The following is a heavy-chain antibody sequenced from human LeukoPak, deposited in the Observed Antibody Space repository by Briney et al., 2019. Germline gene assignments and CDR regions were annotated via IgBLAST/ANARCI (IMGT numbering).Heavy chain of an antibody. CDR1: GYNFTDYY. V-gene: IGHV1-2*02. CDR3: ARTEGGVTWGYFQH. CDR2: INPNSGGT. D-gene: IGHD2-21*02. Sequence: ASVKVSCKASGYNFTDYYMHWVRQAPGQGLEWMGWINPNSGGTNSAQKFQGRVTMTRDTSISTAYMERSRLRSDDTAMHYCARTEGGVTWGYFQHWGQGTLVTVYS. J-gene: IGHJ1*01.